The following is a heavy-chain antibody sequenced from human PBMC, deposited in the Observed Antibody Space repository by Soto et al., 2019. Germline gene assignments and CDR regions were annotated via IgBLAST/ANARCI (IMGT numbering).Heavy chain of an antibody. CDR2: IFFTGTT. CDR3: ATAVNVVRGVRFADH. Sequence: LVILCLTYTVAGGSGGGGGDCCSWIQQPPGPERQWIANIFFTGTTNYNPALQSRVTLSVDSSRNQISLNLTSVAAADTATYYFATAVNVVRGVRFADHWRHGSLVTVSS. V-gene: IGHV4-61*08. CDR1: GGSGGGGGDC. J-gene: IGHJ1*01. D-gene: IGHD3-10*01.